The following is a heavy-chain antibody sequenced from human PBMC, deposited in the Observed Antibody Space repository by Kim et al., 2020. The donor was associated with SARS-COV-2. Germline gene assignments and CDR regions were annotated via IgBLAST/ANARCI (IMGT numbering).Heavy chain of an antibody. J-gene: IGHJ4*02. CDR2: ISSSSSTI. D-gene: IGHD3-10*01. CDR1: GFTFSSYS. CDR3: ASEFDARHYGSGSYFGY. V-gene: IGHV3-48*02. Sequence: GGSLRLSCAASGFTFSSYSMNWVRQAPGKGLEWVSYISSSSSTIYYADSVKGRFTISRDNAKNSLYLQMNSLRDEDTAVYYCASEFDARHYGSGSYFGYWGQGTLVTVSS.